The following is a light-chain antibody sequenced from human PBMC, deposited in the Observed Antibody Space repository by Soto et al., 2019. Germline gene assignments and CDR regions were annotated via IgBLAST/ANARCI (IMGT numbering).Light chain of an antibody. CDR2: AVS. CDR1: TSDVGGYDS. J-gene: IGLJ1*01. V-gene: IGLV2-14*03. CDR3: SSYTSSSSYV. Sequence: QSALTQPASVSGSPGQSITISCTGTTSDVGGYDSVSWYQQHPGKAPKLMIYAVSNRPSGVSNRFSGSKSGNTASLTISGLHTEDEAHYYCSSYTSSSSYVFGSGTQLTVL.